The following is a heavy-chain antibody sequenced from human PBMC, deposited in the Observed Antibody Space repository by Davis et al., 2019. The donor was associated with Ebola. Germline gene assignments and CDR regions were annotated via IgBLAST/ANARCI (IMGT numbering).Heavy chain of an antibody. Sequence: GESLKISCAASGFTFSTYSMSWVRQAPGKGLEWVLSISSDSDYIYYADSVKGRFTISRDNSKNTLYLQMSSLRAEDTAVYYCVKESRGIAVAGTLDYWGQGTLVTVSS. CDR3: VKESRGIAVAGTLDY. V-gene: IGHV3-21*01. D-gene: IGHD6-19*01. CDR1: GFTFSTYS. J-gene: IGHJ4*02. CDR2: ISSDSDYI.